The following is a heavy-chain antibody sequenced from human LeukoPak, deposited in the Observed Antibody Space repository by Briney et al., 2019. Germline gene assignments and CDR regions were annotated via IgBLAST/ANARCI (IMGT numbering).Heavy chain of an antibody. CDR1: GGSISSGDYY. CDR3: ARLKQWLETLDY. D-gene: IGHD6-19*01. J-gene: IGHJ4*02. CDR2: IYYSGST. V-gene: IGHV4-30-4*01. Sequence: SQTLSLTCTVSGGSISSGDYYWSWIRQPPGKGLEWIGYIYYSGSTYYNPSLKGRVTISVDTSKNQFSLKLSSVTAADTAVYYCARLKQWLETLDYWGQGTLVTVSS.